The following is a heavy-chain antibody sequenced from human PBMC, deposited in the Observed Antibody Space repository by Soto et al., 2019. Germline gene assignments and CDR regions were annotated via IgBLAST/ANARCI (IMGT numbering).Heavy chain of an antibody. D-gene: IGHD2-2*01. Sequence: GESLKISCKGSAHSFTSYWIGWVRQRPGKGLEWMGIIYPVDSNIRYSPSFQGQVTISADKSISTAYLQWSSLKASDTAVYYCARHVCTSTSCYLVDVWGQGTTVTVS. CDR3: ARHVCTSTSCYLVDV. J-gene: IGHJ6*02. CDR1: AHSFTSYW. CDR2: IYPVDSNI. V-gene: IGHV5-51*01.